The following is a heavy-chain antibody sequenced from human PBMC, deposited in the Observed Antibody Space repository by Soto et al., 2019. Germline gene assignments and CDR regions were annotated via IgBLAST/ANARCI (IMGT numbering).Heavy chain of an antibody. CDR3: ARDRTEFWPQDFDY. Sequence: GGSLRLSCAASGFTFSSYWMSWVRQAPGKGLEWVANIKQDGSEKYYVDSVKGRFTISRDNAKNSLYLQMNSLRAEDTAVYYCARDRTEFWPQDFDYWGQGTLVTVSS. V-gene: IGHV3-7*01. CDR2: IKQDGSEK. CDR1: GFTFSSYW. D-gene: IGHD3-10*01. J-gene: IGHJ4*02.